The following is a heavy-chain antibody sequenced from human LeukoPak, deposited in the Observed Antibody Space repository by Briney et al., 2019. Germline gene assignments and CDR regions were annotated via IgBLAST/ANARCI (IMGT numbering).Heavy chain of an antibody. J-gene: IGHJ4*02. CDR1: GFTFSAYW. CDR2: IKRDGDEK. D-gene: IGHD3-16*01. V-gene: IGHV3-7*01. CDR3: ARIIHVDYTPLYYFDH. Sequence: PGRSLRLSCAASGFTFSAYWMGWVRLTPGKGLEWEANIKRDGDEKYSVDSVKGRFTIFRDNAKNSLYLQMNSLKAEDTAVYYCARIIHVDYTPLYYFDHWGQGTLVTVSS.